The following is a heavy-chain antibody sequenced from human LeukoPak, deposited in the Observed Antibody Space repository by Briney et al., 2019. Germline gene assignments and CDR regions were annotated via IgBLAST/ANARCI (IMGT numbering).Heavy chain of an antibody. CDR2: INHSGST. V-gene: IGHV4-34*01. CDR1: GGSFSGYY. CDR3: ARVGWDYDSRPDYFDY. D-gene: IGHD3-22*01. J-gene: IGHJ4*02. Sequence: SETLSLTCAVYGGSFSGYYWSWIRQPPGKGLEWIGEINHSGSTNYNPSLKSRVTISVDTSKNQFSLKLSSVTAADTAVYYCARVGWDYDSRPDYFDYWGQGTLVTVSS.